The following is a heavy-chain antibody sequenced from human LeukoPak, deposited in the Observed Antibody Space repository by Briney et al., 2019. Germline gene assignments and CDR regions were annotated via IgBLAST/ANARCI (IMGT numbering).Heavy chain of an antibody. CDR1: GFTLSSYA. J-gene: IGHJ4*02. D-gene: IGHD4-17*01. V-gene: IGHV3-15*01. Sequence: GGSLRLSCAASGFTLSSYAMSWVRQAPGKGLEWVGRIKSKTDGGTTDYAAPVKGRFTISRDDSKNTLYLQMNSLKTEDTAVYYCTTVRARGDTRGWGQGTLVTVSS. CDR3: TTVRARGDTRG. CDR2: IKSKTDGGTT.